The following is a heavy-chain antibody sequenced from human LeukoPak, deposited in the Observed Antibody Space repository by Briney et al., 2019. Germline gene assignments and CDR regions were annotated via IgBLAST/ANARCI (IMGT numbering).Heavy chain of an antibody. CDR3: ARVGPPTGTTGAPNYYYYYGMDV. CDR2: IWYDGSNK. CDR1: GFTFSSYG. D-gene: IGHD1-1*01. V-gene: IGHV3-33*01. Sequence: PGGSLRLSCAASGFTFSSYGMHWVRQAPGKGLEWVAVIWYDGSNKYYADSVKGRFTISRDNSKNTLYLQMNSLRAEDTAVYYCARVGPPTGTTGAPNYYYYYGMDVWGQGTTVTVSS. J-gene: IGHJ6*02.